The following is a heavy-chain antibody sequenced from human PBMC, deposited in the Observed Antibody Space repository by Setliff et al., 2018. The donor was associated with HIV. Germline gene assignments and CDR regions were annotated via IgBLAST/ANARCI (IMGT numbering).Heavy chain of an antibody. CDR2: IYTSGRT. V-gene: IGHV4-61*09. D-gene: IGHD3-10*01. CDR3: VRQGLTMNRGVPAPILYYFDY. CDR1: GVSIRSDVYY. Sequence: SETLSLTCTVSGVSIRSDVYYWCWIRQPAGKGLEWIGHIYTSGRTNYNPSLKSRVTMSVDTSKNQFSLNLNSVTATDTAVYYCVRQGLTMNRGVPAPILYYFDYWGQGILVTAPQ. J-gene: IGHJ4*02.